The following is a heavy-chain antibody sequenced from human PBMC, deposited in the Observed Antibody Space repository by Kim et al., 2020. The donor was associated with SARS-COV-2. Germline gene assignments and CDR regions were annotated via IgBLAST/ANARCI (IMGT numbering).Heavy chain of an antibody. Sequence: SVKVSCKASGGTFSSYAISWVRQAPGQGLEWMGGIIPIFGTANYAQKFQGRVTITADESTSTAYMELSSLRSEDTAVYYCGRTGVYDSSGYYVGYWGQGTLGTVSS. J-gene: IGHJ4*02. D-gene: IGHD3-22*01. V-gene: IGHV1-69*13. CDR3: GRTGVYDSSGYYVGY. CDR2: IIPIFGTA. CDR1: GGTFSSYA.